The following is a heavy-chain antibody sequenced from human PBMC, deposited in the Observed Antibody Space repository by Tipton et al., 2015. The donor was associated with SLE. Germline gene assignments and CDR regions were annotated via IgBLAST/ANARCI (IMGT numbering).Heavy chain of an antibody. V-gene: IGHV1-69*05. J-gene: IGHJ3*02. Sequence: QSGAEVKTPGSSVKVSCKASGGTFSTSGISWVRQAPGQGLEWMGGIIPILGTPNYAQKFQGRVTITTDESTTTAYMNLSSLRSEDTAVYYCAREKYSSSSGVFDIWGQGTMVTVSS. CDR1: GGTFSTSG. D-gene: IGHD6-6*01. CDR3: AREKYSSSSGVFDI. CDR2: IIPILGTP.